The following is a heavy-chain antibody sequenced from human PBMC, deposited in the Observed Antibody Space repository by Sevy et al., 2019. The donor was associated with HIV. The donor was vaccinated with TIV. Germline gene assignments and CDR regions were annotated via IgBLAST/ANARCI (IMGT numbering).Heavy chain of an antibody. Sequence: GWSLRLSCAASGFTFSSYAMSWVRQAPGKGLEWVSAISGSGGSTYYADSVKGRFTISRDNSKNTLYLQMNSLRAEDTAVYYCAKGDYGDYACLSDWGQGTLVTVSS. CDR1: GFTFSSYA. CDR2: ISGSGGST. V-gene: IGHV3-23*01. J-gene: IGHJ4*02. D-gene: IGHD4-17*01. CDR3: AKGDYGDYACLSD.